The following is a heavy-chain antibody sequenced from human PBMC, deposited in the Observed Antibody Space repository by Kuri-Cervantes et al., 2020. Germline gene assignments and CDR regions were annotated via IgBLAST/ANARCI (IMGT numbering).Heavy chain of an antibody. Sequence: GESLKISCAASGFTFSSYAMHWVRQAPGKGLEWVAVISYDGSNKYYADSVKGRFTISRDNSKNTLYLQMNSLRAEDTAVYYCARGMVGTQDYWGQGTLVTVSS. D-gene: IGHD1-26*01. CDR2: ISYDGSNK. CDR1: GFTFSSYA. CDR3: ARGMVGTQDY. V-gene: IGHV3-30-3*01. J-gene: IGHJ4*02.